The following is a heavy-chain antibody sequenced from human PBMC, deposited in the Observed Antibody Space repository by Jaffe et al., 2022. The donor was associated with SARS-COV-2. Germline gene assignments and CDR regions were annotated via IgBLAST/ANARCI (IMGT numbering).Heavy chain of an antibody. CDR3: TRGISGGGYFDL. Sequence: EVQLVESGGGLVQPGGSLRLSCAASGFTFSDHYMDWVRQAPGKGLEWVGRTRNKGYTTKYAASVRDRFTISRDDSSNSLYLQMNSLKTEDTAVYYCTRGISGGGYFDLWGQGTRVIVSS. V-gene: IGHV3-72*01. D-gene: IGHD6-19*01. J-gene: IGHJ4*02. CDR2: TRNKGYTT. CDR1: GFTFSDHY.